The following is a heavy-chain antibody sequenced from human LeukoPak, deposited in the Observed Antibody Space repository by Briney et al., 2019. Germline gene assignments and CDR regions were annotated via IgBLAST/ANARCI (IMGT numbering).Heavy chain of an antibody. CDR2: INPNSGGT. CDR3: ARAAVPAAIAFYYYMDV. Sequence: GASVKVSCKASGYTFTGYYMHWVRQAPGQGLEWMGWINPNSGGTNYAQKFQGRVTMTRDTSISTAYMELSRLRSDDTAVYYCARAAVPAAIAFYYYMDVWGKGTTVTISS. D-gene: IGHD2-2*01. J-gene: IGHJ6*03. V-gene: IGHV1-2*02. CDR1: GYTFTGYY.